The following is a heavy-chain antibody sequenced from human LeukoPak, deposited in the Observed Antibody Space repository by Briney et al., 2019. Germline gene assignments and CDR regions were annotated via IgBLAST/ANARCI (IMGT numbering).Heavy chain of an antibody. CDR3: ARHADPNYFDH. CDR1: GDSIITNSHY. V-gene: IGHV4-39*01. Sequence: PSETLSLTCTVSGDSIITNSHYWGWIRQPPGKGLEWIASIYYSGSIYCNPSLKSRVTISVDTSHNQFSLKLTSVTAADTAVYFCARHADPNYFDHWGQGTLASVSS. CDR2: IYYSGSI. J-gene: IGHJ4*02.